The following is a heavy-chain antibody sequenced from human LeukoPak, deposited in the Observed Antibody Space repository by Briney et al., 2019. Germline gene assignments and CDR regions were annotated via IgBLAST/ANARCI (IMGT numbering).Heavy chain of an antibody. D-gene: IGHD3-3*01. CDR1: GGTFSSYA. CDR2: IIPIFGTA. CDR3: ARDQVYDFWSGYYV. V-gene: IGHV1-69*05. J-gene: IGHJ4*02. Sequence: SVKVSCRASGGTFSSYAISWVRQAPGQGLEWMGGIIPIFGTANYAQKFQGRVTITTDESTSTAYMELSSLRSEDTAVYYCARDQVYDFWSGYYVWGQGTLVTVSS.